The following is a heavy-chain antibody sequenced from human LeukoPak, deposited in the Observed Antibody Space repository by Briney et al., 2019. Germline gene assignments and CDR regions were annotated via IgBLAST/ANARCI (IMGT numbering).Heavy chain of an antibody. CDR3: ARGGYYYYYMDV. CDR2: MYHSGST. V-gene: IGHV4-38-2*02. J-gene: IGHJ6*03. CDR1: DDSITMYY. Sequence: KPSETLSLTCTVSDDSITMYYWTWIRQPPGKGLEWIGNMYHSGSTYYNPSLTSRVTISVDTSMNQFSLKLSSVTAADTAVYYCARGGYYYYYMDVWGKGTTVTVSS. D-gene: IGHD3-22*01.